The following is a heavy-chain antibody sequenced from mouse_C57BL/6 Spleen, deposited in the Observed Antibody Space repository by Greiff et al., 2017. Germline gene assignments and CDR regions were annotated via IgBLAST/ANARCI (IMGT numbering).Heavy chain of an antibody. D-gene: IGHD2-3*01. Sequence: EVHLVESGEGLVKPGGSLKLSCAASGFTFSSYAMSWVRQTPEKRLEWVAYISSGGDYIYYADTVKGRFTISRDNARNTLYLQMSSLKSEDTAMXYCTRFYDGYYFDYWGQGTTLTVSS. CDR3: TRFYDGYYFDY. V-gene: IGHV5-9-1*02. CDR2: ISSGGDYI. J-gene: IGHJ2*01. CDR1: GFTFSSYA.